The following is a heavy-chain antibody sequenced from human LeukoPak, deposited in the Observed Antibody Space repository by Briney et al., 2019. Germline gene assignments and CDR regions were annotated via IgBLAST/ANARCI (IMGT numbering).Heavy chain of an antibody. Sequence: PSETLSLTCTVSGGSISSGSYYWSWIRQPAGKGLELIGRIYASGTTRYNPSLNSRVTMSVDTSKNQFSLKLNSVTAADTAVYFCARGLAAAYDYNWFDPWGQGTLVTVSS. V-gene: IGHV4-61*02. D-gene: IGHD5-12*01. CDR2: IYASGTT. CDR3: ARGLAAAYDYNWFDP. CDR1: GGSISSGSYY. J-gene: IGHJ5*02.